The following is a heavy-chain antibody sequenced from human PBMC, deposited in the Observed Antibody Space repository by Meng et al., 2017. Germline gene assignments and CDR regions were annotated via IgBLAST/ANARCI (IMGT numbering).Heavy chain of an antibody. CDR2: ISYDGSNK. D-gene: IGHD3-22*01. V-gene: IGHV3-30*01. CDR1: GFAFSSYA. Sequence: VPLVDAGGGVVLPGRSLLRSCAASGFAFSSYAFHWVRQSPVNGLEWVAVISYDGSNKYYADSVKGRFTISRDNSKNTLYLQMNSLRAEDTAVYYCATMIVVNYWGQGTLVTVSS. CDR3: ATMIVVNY. J-gene: IGHJ4*02.